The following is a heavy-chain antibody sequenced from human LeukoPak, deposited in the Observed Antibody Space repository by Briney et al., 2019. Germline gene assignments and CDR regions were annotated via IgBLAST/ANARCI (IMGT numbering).Heavy chain of an antibody. J-gene: IGHJ4*02. CDR2: ISGSGGST. V-gene: IGHV3-23*01. D-gene: IGHD3-22*01. Sequence: HPGGSLRLSCAASGFTFSSYAMSWVRQAPGKGLEWVSAISGSGGSTYHADSVKGRFTISRDNSKNTLYLQMNSLRAEDTAVYYCAKEEHYYDSSGYPFDYWGQGTLVTVSS. CDR3: AKEEHYYDSSGYPFDY. CDR1: GFTFSSYA.